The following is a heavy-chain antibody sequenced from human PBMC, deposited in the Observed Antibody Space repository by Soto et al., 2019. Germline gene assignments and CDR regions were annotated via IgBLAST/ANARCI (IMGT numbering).Heavy chain of an antibody. J-gene: IGHJ5*02. CDR1: GVTISGYW. CDR2: ISSDGSRT. CDR3: ARSCCREQNWFDP. V-gene: IGHV3-74*01. Sequence: EVQLVESGGDLVQPGGSLRLSCAASGVTISGYWMHWVRQAPGKGLVWVSRISSDGSRTDYADSVKGRFTISRDNAMNTVHLQMNSLRVEDTAVHYCARSCCREQNWFDPWGQGTLVTVSS. D-gene: IGHD2-15*01.